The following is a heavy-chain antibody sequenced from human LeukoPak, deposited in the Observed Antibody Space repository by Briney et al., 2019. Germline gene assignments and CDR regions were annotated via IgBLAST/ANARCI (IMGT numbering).Heavy chain of an antibody. J-gene: IGHJ4*02. V-gene: IGHV4-38-2*02. CDR2: IYHSGST. CDR1: GYSISSGYY. Sequence: SETLSLTCTVSGYSISSGYYWGWIRQPPGKGLEWIGSIYHSGSTYYNPSLKSRVTISVDTSKNQFSLKLSSVTAADTAVYYCARDPVHYYDSSGYWRYWGQGTLVTVSS. CDR3: ARDPVHYYDSSGYWRY. D-gene: IGHD3-22*01.